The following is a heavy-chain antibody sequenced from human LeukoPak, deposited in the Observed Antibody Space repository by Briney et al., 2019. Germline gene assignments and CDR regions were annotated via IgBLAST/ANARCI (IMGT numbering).Heavy chain of an antibody. J-gene: IGHJ4*02. Sequence: GGSLRLSCAASGFTFSTYCMHWVRQAPGKGLVWVSRVRPEGTTTAYADSVKGRFTISRDNAKNTLFLQMNSLSAEDTAVYYCARDLDWILFDYWGQGTLVTVSS. D-gene: IGHD3-9*01. V-gene: IGHV3-74*03. CDR2: VRPEGTTT. CDR3: ARDLDWILFDY. CDR1: GFTFSTYC.